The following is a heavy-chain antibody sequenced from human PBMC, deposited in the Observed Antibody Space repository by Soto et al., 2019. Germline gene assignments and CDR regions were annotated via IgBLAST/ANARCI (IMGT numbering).Heavy chain of an antibody. Sequence: ETLSLTFTVSGGSISSYDWPWLRQPPGKGLEGIGYIYYGRSTNYNPTLKSRVTISVDTSKNQFSPKLSSVTAADTAVHYCAREAPPTQATKEVTTLPRRWFDPWGQGTLVTVS. V-gene: IGHV4-59*01. CDR3: AREAPPTQATKEVTTLPRRWFDP. D-gene: IGHD4-17*01. CDR2: IYYGRST. J-gene: IGHJ5*02. CDR1: GGSISSYD.